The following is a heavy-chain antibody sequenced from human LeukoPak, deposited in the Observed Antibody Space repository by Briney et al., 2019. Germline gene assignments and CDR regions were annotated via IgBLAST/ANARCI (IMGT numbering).Heavy chain of an antibody. V-gene: IGHV4-30-2*01. Sequence: SQTLSLTCTVSRGSITSGGYSWNWIRQPPGKGLEWIGYISDRGPAYYNPSLKSRFTISVDRPKNQFFLTVTSVTAADTAVYFCARSRQASGLLGSWGQGTLVAVSS. D-gene: IGHD3-10*01. CDR2: ISDRGPA. CDR3: ARSRQASGLLGS. CDR1: RGSITSGGYS. J-gene: IGHJ5*01.